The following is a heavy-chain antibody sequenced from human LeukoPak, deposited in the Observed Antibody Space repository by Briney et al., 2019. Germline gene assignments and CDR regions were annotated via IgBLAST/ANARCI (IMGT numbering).Heavy chain of an antibody. CDR3: ARVENLLPPNY. D-gene: IGHD3-22*01. Sequence: SETLSLTCAVYGGSFSGYYWSWIRQPPGKGLEWIGEINHSGSTDYNPSVKSRVTISVDTFKNQFSLKLSSVTAADTAVYYCARVENLLPPNYWGQGTLVTVSS. CDR1: GGSFSGYY. CDR2: INHSGST. J-gene: IGHJ4*02. V-gene: IGHV4-34*01.